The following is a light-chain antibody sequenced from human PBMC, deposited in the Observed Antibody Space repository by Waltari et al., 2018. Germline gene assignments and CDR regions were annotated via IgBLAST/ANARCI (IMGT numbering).Light chain of an antibody. V-gene: IGKV1-16*01. CDR3: QQCYSYPYI. Sequence: DIQMTQSPSALSASVGDTVTITCQASQGIGNNLNWYQQKPGKAPKLLIYRTSSLQSGVPSRFSVSGSWTDFTLTISSLQPEDFATYYCQQCYSYPYIFGQGTKVEIK. J-gene: IGKJ2*01. CDR1: QGIGNN. CDR2: RTS.